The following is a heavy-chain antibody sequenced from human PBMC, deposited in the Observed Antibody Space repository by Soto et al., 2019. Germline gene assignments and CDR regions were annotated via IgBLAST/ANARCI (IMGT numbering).Heavy chain of an antibody. CDR3: ARGPYCSGGTCFGSQSAFDI. Sequence: QVQLVESGGCVVQPGTSLRLSCAASGFTFSSYAMHWVRQAPGKGLEWVAVISYDGYNKYYADSVKGRFTISRDNSKNTLYLQMNSLRAEDTAVYYCARGPYCSGGTCFGSQSAFDIWGQGTMVTVSS. CDR1: GFTFSSYA. V-gene: IGHV3-30-3*01. D-gene: IGHD2-15*01. J-gene: IGHJ3*02. CDR2: ISYDGYNK.